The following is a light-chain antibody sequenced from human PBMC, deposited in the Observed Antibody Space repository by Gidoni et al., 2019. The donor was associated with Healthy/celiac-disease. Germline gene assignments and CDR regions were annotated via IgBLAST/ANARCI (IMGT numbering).Light chain of an antibody. CDR2: KAS. J-gene: IGKJ1*01. CDR3: QQYNSYSPAT. V-gene: IGKV1-5*03. CDR1: QTVSSW. Sequence: DFQMTQSPSALSASVGDRVTITCRASQTVSSWLAWYQQKPGKAPKLLIYKASTLESGVPSRFRGSGSGKEFTLTISSLQPDDFATYYCQQYNSYSPATFGQGTKVEIK.